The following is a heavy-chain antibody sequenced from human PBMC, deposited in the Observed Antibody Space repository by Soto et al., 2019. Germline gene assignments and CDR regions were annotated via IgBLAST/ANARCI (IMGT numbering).Heavy chain of an antibody. CDR1: GYTFTRYT. D-gene: IGHD6-13*01. J-gene: IGHJ5*02. CDR2: INPDNGNT. Sequence: ASVKVSCKASGYTFTRYTMNWVRQAPGQRLEWMGWINPDNGNTKSSQKFQDRVIITRDTSASTAYMDLSSLRSEDTAVYYCAPGIATGQLDPWGQATLVTVSS. V-gene: IGHV1-3*01. CDR3: APGIATGQLDP.